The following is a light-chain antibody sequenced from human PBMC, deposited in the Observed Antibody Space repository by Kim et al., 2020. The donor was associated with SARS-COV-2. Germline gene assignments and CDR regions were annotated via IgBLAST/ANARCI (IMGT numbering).Light chain of an antibody. V-gene: IGLV3-1*01. J-gene: IGLJ1*01. CDR1: MFGDKY. Sequence: RGQTASITCSDYMFGDKYVSWYQQKPGPSPVVVIYQDNQRPSGIPGRFSGSNSGNTATLTISGTQAMDEADYYCQAWDSSTHNYVFGAGTKVTVL. CDR2: QDN. CDR3: QAWDSSTHNYV.